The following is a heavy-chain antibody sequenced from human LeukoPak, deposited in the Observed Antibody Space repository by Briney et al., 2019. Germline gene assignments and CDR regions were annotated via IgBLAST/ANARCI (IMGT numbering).Heavy chain of an antibody. D-gene: IGHD1-26*01. CDR2: ISYDGSNK. CDR1: GSTFSSYA. CDR3: AKDASWELLPYPSWFDP. V-gene: IGHV3-30*04. J-gene: IGHJ5*02. Sequence: GGSLRLSCAASGSTFSSYAMHWVRQAPGKGLEWVAVISYDGSNKYYADSVKGRFTISRDNSKNTLYLQMNSLRAEDTAVYYCAKDASWELLPYPSWFDPWGQGTLVTVSS.